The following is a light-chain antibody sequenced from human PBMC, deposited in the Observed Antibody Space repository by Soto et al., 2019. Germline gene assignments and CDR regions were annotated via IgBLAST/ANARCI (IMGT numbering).Light chain of an antibody. CDR1: SSDVGGYNY. Sequence: QSALTQPASVSGSPGQSITISCTGTSSDVGGYNYVSWYQQHPGTAPKLMIYDVSNRPSGVSNRFSGYTSGNTASLTSSGLQAEDEADYYCSSYTSSSTLVFGGGTKLTVL. J-gene: IGLJ2*01. V-gene: IGLV2-14*01. CDR2: DVS. CDR3: SSYTSSSTLV.